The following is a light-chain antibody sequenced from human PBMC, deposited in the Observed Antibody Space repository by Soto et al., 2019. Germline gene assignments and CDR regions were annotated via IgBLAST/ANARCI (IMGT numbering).Light chain of an antibody. CDR1: QDINIY. Sequence: DIQMTQSPSSLFASVGDRVTITCQATQDINIYLNWYQQKPGKAPNLLIYDASNLEIGVPSRFSGSGSVIHFTCTISSLQTEDIGTYYCQQYDILPITFGRGTRLEIK. CDR3: QQYDILPIT. CDR2: DAS. J-gene: IGKJ5*01. V-gene: IGKV1-33*01.